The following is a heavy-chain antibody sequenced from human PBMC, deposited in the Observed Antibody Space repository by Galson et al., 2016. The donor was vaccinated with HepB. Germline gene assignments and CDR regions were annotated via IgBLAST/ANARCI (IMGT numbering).Heavy chain of an antibody. V-gene: IGHV3-48*02. CDR2: ITSSSSVT. D-gene: IGHD3-9*01. Sequence: SLRLSCADSGFTFSIYSMNWVRQVPGKGLEWISHITSSSSVTYYADSVKGRFTFSRDNAKKSLYLQMNSLRDEDTAVYYCANDWYGYMAYWGQGTLVTVSS. CDR3: ANDWYGYMAY. J-gene: IGHJ4*02. CDR1: GFTFSIYS.